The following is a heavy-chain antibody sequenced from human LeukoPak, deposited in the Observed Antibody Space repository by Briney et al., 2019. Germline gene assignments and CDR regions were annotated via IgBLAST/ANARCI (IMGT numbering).Heavy chain of an antibody. J-gene: IGHJ4*02. CDR3: ARLEMATKSADY. Sequence: WIGYIYYSGSTNYNPSLKSRVTISVDTSKNQFSLKLSSVTAADTAVYYCARLEMATKSADYWGQGTLVTVSS. D-gene: IGHD5-24*01. CDR2: IYYSGST. V-gene: IGHV4-59*08.